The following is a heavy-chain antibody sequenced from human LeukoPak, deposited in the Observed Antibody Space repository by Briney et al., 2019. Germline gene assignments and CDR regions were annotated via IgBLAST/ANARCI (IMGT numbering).Heavy chain of an antibody. V-gene: IGHV3-23*01. D-gene: IGHD1-26*01. CDR2: ISGSDDRT. Sequence: PGGSLRLSCGASGFTFSRYAMFWVRQTPRKGLEWVSGISGSDDRTYYADSLEGRFTISRDNKKNTLSLQMNSLTVEDTAIYYCAKGWALGSYHYMEAWGKGTTVTVSS. CDR3: AKGWALGSYHYMEA. J-gene: IGHJ6*03. CDR1: GFTFSRYA.